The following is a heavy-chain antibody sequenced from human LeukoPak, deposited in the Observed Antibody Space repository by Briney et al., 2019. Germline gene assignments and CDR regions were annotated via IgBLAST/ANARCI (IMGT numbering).Heavy chain of an antibody. CDR1: EFNVSDNY. D-gene: IGHD1-1*01. CDR2: IWYDGSNK. CDR3: ARDRVPSDAPPYGMDV. Sequence: GGSLRLSCTASEFNVSDNYMTWVRQAPGKGLEWVAGIWYDGSNKYYADSVKGRFTISRDNSKNTLYLQMSSLRAEDTAVYCCARDRVPSDAPPYGMDVWGQGTTVTVSS. J-gene: IGHJ6*02. V-gene: IGHV3-33*08.